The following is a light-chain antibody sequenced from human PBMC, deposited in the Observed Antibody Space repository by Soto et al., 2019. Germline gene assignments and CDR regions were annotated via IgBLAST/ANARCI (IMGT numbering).Light chain of an antibody. CDR3: QQRSNWPPIT. V-gene: IGKV3-11*01. CDR1: QSVSSY. J-gene: IGKJ5*01. Sequence: EIVLTQSPATLSLSPGERATLSCMASQSVSSYLAWYQQKPGQAPRLLIYDASNRATGIPARFSGSGSGTDFTLTISSLEPEDFAVYYCQQRSNWPPITFGQGTRLENK. CDR2: DAS.